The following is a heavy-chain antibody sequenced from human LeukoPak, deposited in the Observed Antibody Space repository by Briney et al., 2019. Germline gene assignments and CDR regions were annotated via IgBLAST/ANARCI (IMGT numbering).Heavy chain of an antibody. V-gene: IGHV4-34*01. D-gene: IGHD2-2*01. J-gene: IGHJ4*02. Sequence: SETLSLTCAVYGGSFSGYYWSWIRQPPEKGLEWIGEINHSGSTNYNPSLKSRVTISVDTSKNQFSLKLSSVTAADTAVYYCARGRSRYCSSTSCYCDYWGQGTLVTVSS. CDR3: ARGRSRYCSSTSCYCDY. CDR2: INHSGST. CDR1: GGSFSGYY.